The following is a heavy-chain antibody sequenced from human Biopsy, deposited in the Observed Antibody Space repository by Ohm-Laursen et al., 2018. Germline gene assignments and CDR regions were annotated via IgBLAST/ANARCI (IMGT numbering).Heavy chain of an antibody. Sequence: SSVKVSCKAPGGTFSNYGVNWVRQAPGQGLEWLGGNIPILGTGNYAQKFQGRVTLTTDTSTRTAYMELSSLRSDDTAVYYCARDYTWNYVGIGYWGHGTLVTVSS. J-gene: IGHJ4*01. CDR1: GGTFSNYG. CDR2: NIPILGTG. V-gene: IGHV1-69*05. CDR3: ARDYTWNYVGIGY. D-gene: IGHD1-7*01.